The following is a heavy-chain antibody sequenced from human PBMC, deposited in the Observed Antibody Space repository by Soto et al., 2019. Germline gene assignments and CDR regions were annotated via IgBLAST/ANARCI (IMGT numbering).Heavy chain of an antibody. V-gene: IGHV1-18*01. CDR3: ARGSYGTPRVDGMDV. J-gene: IGHJ6*02. Sequence: ASVKVSCKASGYTFTSYGISWVRQAPGQGLEWMGWISAYNGNTNYAQKLQGRVTMTTDTSTSTAYMELRSLRSDDTAVYYCARGSYGTPRVDGMDVWGQGTTVTVSS. D-gene: IGHD2-15*01. CDR2: ISAYNGNT. CDR1: GYTFTSYG.